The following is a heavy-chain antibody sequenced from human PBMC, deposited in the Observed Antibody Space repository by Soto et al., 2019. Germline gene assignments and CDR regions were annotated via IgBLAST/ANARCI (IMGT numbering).Heavy chain of an antibody. CDR3: ARDLMEVTFHWFDP. D-gene: IGHD3-16*01. CDR2: ISYDGSNK. Sequence: SLRLSCAASGFTFSSYAMHWVRQAPGKGLEWVAVISYDGSNKYYADSVKGRFTISRDNSKNTLYLQMNSLRAEDTAVYYCARDLMEVTFHWFDPWGQGTLVTVSS. J-gene: IGHJ5*02. V-gene: IGHV3-30-3*01. CDR1: GFTFSSYA.